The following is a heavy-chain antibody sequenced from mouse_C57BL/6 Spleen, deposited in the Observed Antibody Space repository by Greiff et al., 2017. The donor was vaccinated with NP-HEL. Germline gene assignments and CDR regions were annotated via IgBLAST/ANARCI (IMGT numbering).Heavy chain of an antibody. CDR1: GYTFTSYW. V-gene: IGHV1-69*01. Sequence: QVQLQQPGAELVMPGASVKLSCKASGYTFTSYWMHWVKQRPGQGLEWIGELDPSDSYTNYHQKFKGKSTLTVDKSSSTAYMQLSSLTSEDSAVYYGARSMHYYGSSLFDSWGQGTTLTVAS. D-gene: IGHD1-1*01. CDR2: LDPSDSYT. CDR3: ARSMHYYGSSLFDS. J-gene: IGHJ2*01.